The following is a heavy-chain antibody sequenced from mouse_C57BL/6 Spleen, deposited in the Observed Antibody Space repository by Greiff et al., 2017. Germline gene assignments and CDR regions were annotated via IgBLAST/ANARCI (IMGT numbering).Heavy chain of an antibody. CDR2: IYPRDGST. D-gene: IGHD2-5*01. J-gene: IGHJ4*01. Sequence: VQLVESDAELVQPGASVKISCKVSGYTFTDHTIHWMKQRPEQGLEWIGYIYPRDGSTKYNEKFKGKATLTADKSSSTAYMQLNSLTSEDSAVYFCAREAYYSNDEAMDYWGQGTSVTVSS. CDR1: GYTFTDHT. CDR3: AREAYYSNDEAMDY. V-gene: IGHV1-78*01.